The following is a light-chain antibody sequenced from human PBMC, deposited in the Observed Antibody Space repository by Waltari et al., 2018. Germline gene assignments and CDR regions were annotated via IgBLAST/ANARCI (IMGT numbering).Light chain of an antibody. J-gene: IGLJ1*01. CDR2: EVT. CDR1: SSDVGTYNL. V-gene: IGLV2-23*02. Sequence: QSALTQPASVSGSPGQSITLSCTGTSSDVGTYNLVSWYQQHPGKAPKLMIYEVTKRPSGVSSRFSASRSGNTASLTISGLQDEDEADYYCCSYNDGPYVFGTGTKVTVL. CDR3: CSYNDGPYV.